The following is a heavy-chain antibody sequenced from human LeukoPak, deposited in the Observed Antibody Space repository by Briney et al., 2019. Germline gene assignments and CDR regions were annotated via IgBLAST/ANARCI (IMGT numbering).Heavy chain of an antibody. D-gene: IGHD3-22*01. J-gene: IGHJ3*02. V-gene: IGHV4-59*01. CDR1: GGSFSGYY. Sequence: PSETLSLTCAVYGGSFSGYYWSWIRQPPGKGLEWIGYIYYSGNTNYNPSLKSRVTILVDTSKNQVSLKLSSVTAADTAVYFCARGPYSYDSSGAFDIWGQGTMVTVSS. CDR2: IYYSGNT. CDR3: ARGPYSYDSSGAFDI.